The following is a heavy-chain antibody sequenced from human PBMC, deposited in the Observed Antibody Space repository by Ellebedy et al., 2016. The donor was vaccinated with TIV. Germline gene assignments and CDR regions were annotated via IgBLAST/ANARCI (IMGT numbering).Heavy chain of an antibody. CDR3: ARDNHYYVQYFQQ. CDR2: IIALFGTT. Sequence: ASVKVSCKASGGIFRSYAISWVRQAPGQGLEWMGGIIALFGTTNYAQKFQGRVTITADESTSTVYMELSSLRSEDTAMYYCARDNHYYVQYFQQWGQGTLVTVSS. V-gene: IGHV1-69*13. CDR1: GGIFRSYA. D-gene: IGHD3-10*02. J-gene: IGHJ1*01.